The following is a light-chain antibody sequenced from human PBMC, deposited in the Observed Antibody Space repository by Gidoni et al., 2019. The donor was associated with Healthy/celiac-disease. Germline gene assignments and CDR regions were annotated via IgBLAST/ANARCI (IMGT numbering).Light chain of an antibody. V-gene: IGKV3-15*01. J-gene: IGKJ1*01. CDR2: GAS. Sequence: EIVMTQSPATLSVSPGERATLSCRASQGVSSNLAWYQQKPGQAPKLLIYGASTRATGIPARFSGSGSGTVFTLTISSLQSEDFAVYYCRQYNNWPPTFGQGTKVEIK. CDR1: QGVSSN. CDR3: RQYNNWPPT.